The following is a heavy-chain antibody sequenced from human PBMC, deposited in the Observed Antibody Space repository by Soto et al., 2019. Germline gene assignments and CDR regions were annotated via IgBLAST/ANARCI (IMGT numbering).Heavy chain of an antibody. D-gene: IGHD3-16*02. CDR1: GGSIGSGGYS. V-gene: IGHV4-30-2*01. Sequence: SETLSLTCTVSGGSIGSGGYSWSWIRQPPGKGLEWIGYIYHSGSTYYNPSLKSRVTTSVDRSKNQFSLKLSSVTAADTAVYYCARGDYIWGSYRPKPFDLWGQGILVTVSS. CDR2: IYHSGST. J-gene: IGHJ5*02. CDR3: ARGDYIWGSYRPKPFDL.